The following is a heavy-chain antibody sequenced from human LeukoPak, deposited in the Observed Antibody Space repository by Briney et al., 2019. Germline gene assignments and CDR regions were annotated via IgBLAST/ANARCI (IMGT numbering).Heavy chain of an antibody. V-gene: IGHV4-59*08. CDR2: IYYTGRT. D-gene: IGHD1-26*01. CDR1: GGSISSYY. Sequence: PSETLPHICTVSGGSISSYYWSWIRQPPGKGLEWIAYIYYTGRTNYNPSLKSRVTISVDTSKNQFSLKLSSVTAADTAVYYCARHEDSGSYFNGSDMCGHGTMGTVSS. CDR3: ARHEDSGSYFNGSDM. J-gene: IGHJ3*02.